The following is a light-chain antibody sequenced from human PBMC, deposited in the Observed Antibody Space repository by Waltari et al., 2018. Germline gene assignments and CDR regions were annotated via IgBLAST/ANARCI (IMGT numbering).Light chain of an antibody. CDR3: QQYYLNPPT. CDR1: QVIDSW. J-gene: IGKJ1*01. Sequence: DIQMTQSPSTLSASVGDRVTISCRASQVIDSWLAWYQQKPGKAPKFLLFTASSLPSGVPSRFSGCGSGTDFTLTISSLQPDDFATYYCQQYYLNPPTFGQVTNVEIK. CDR2: TAS. V-gene: IGKV1-5*03.